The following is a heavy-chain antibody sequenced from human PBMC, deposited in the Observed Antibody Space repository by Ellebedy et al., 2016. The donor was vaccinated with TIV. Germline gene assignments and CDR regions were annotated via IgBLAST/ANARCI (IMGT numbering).Heavy chain of an antibody. D-gene: IGHD3-22*01. J-gene: IGHJ4*02. CDR2: ISSRSSTI. CDR1: GFSVNSYS. Sequence: GGSLRLSCAASGFSVNSYSMNWVRQAPGKGLEWVSYISSRSSTIYYADSVKGRFTISRDNGKNSLYLQMNSLRAEDTAVYYCARGDDSSGYYFQLDYWGQGTLVTVSS. V-gene: IGHV3-48*01. CDR3: ARGDDSSGYYFQLDY.